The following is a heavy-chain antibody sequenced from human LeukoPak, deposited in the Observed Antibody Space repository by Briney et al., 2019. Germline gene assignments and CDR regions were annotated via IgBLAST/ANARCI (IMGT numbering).Heavy chain of an antibody. CDR2: IGSTGNT. CDR1: GFTFSNYE. V-gene: IGHV3-13*01. CDR3: ARDLGTGSVYTNRFDP. J-gene: IGHJ5*02. Sequence: GGSLRLSCVASGFTFSNYEMLWVRQGTGGGLEWVSAIGSTGNTYYTGSVQGRFTISRENAKNSLYLQMNSLRAGDTAVYFCARDLGTGSVYTNRFDPWGQGTLVTVSS. D-gene: IGHD5/OR15-5a*01.